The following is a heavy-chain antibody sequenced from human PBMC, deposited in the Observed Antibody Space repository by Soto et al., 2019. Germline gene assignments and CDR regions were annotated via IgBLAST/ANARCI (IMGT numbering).Heavy chain of an antibody. D-gene: IGHD6-13*01. Sequence: SETLSLTCTVSGGSISSSSCYWGWIRQPPGKGLEWIGSIYYSGSTYYNPSLKSRVTISVDTSKNQFSLKLSSVTAADTAVYYCARASLGYSSSWYIWFDPWGQGTLVTVSS. CDR3: ARASLGYSSSWYIWFDP. CDR2: IYYSGST. V-gene: IGHV4-39*01. J-gene: IGHJ5*02. CDR1: GGSISSSSCY.